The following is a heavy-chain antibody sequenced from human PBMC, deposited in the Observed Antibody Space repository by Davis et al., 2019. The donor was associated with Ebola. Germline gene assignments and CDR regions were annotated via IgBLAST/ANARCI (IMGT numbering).Heavy chain of an antibody. CDR1: GGSISSYY. CDR3: ARGTLQTDLRFLVTRCFDY. J-gene: IGHJ4*02. Sequence: MPSETLSLTCTVSGGSISSYYWSWIRQPPGKGLEWIGEINHSGSTNYNPSLKSRVTISVDTSKNQFSLKLSSVTAADTAVYYCARGTLQTDLRFLVTRCFDYWGQRTLVTVSS. CDR2: INHSGST. D-gene: IGHD3-3*01. V-gene: IGHV4-34*01.